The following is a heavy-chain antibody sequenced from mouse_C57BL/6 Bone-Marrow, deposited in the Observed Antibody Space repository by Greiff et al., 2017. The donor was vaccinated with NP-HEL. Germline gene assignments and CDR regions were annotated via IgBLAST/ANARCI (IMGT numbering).Heavy chain of an antibody. Sequence: QVQLQQPGAELVKPGASVKLSCKASGYTFTSYWMHWVKQRPGQGLEWIGMIHPNSGSTNYNEKFKSKATLTVDKSSCTAYMQLSSLTSEDSAIYYCARYNYGNFFDYWGQGTTLTVSS. CDR1: GYTFTSYW. J-gene: IGHJ2*01. D-gene: IGHD1-1*01. CDR3: ARYNYGNFFDY. V-gene: IGHV1-64*01. CDR2: IHPNSGST.